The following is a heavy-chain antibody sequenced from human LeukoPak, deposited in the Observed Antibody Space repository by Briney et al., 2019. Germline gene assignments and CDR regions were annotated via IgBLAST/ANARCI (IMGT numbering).Heavy chain of an antibody. D-gene: IGHD5-12*01. V-gene: IGHV3-7*03. CDR2: IKQDGSEK. Sequence: GGSLRLSCAASGFTFSSYWMSWVRQAPGKGLEWVANIKQDGSEKYYVDSVKGRFTISRDNAKNSLYLQMNSLRAEDTAVYYCARGRGSGYGNWFDPWGQGTLVTVSS. CDR3: ARGRGSGYGNWFDP. CDR1: GFTFSSYW. J-gene: IGHJ5*02.